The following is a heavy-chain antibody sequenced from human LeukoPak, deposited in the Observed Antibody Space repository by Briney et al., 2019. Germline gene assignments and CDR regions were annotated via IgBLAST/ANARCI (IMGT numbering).Heavy chain of an antibody. CDR3: ARGGQQLLFGWFDP. CDR1: GGSFSGYY. J-gene: IGHJ5*02. CDR2: INHSGST. D-gene: IGHD2-21*02. V-gene: IGHV4-34*01. Sequence: SETLSLTCAVYGGSFSGYYWSWIRQPPGKGLEWIGEINHSGSTNYNPSLKSRVTISVDTSKNQFSLKLSSVTAADTAVYYCARGGQQLLFGWFDPWGQGTLVTVSS.